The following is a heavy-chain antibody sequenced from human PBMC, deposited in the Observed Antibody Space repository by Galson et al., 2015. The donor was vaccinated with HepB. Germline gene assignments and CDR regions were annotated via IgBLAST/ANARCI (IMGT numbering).Heavy chain of an antibody. J-gene: IGHJ4*02. Sequence: SLRLSCAGSRFTFSSYAMHWVRQAPGKGLEWVAVISYDGSNKYYADSVKGRFTISRDNSKNTLYLQMNSLRAEDTAVYYCARDKSLYGDYGLDYWGQGTLVTVSS. CDR3: ARDKSLYGDYGLDY. D-gene: IGHD4-17*01. CDR1: RFTFSSYA. V-gene: IGHV3-30-3*01. CDR2: ISYDGSNK.